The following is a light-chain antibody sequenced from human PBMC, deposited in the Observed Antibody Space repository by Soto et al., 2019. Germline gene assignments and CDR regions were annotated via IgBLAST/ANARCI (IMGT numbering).Light chain of an antibody. J-gene: IGKJ1*01. CDR3: QQYNNRHPWT. CDR1: QTVSSN. Sequence: EIVMTQSPATLSVSVGERATLSCRASQTVSSNLAWDQQRPGQAPRLLIYAASTRATGIPAWFSGSGSGTEVSLTISSLRYEDVAVYYCQQYNNRHPWTFGQGTKVEIK. V-gene: IGKV3-15*01. CDR2: AAS.